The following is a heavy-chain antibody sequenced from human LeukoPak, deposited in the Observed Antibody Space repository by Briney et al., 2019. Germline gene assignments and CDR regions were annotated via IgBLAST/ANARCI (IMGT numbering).Heavy chain of an antibody. CDR2: INHSGST. D-gene: IGHD6-13*01. J-gene: IGHJ5*02. CDR1: GGSFSGYY. CDR3: AGKRQQLVLNWFDP. Sequence: SETLSLTCAVYGGSFSGYYWSWIRKPPGKGLVWIGEINHSGSTNYNPSLKSRVTISVDTSKNQFSLKLSSVTAADTAVYYCAGKRQQLVLNWFDPWSQGTLVTVSS. V-gene: IGHV4-34*01.